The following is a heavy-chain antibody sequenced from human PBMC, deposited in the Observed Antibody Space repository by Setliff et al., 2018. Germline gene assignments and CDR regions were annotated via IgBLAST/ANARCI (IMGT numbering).Heavy chain of an antibody. CDR1: GFSIANGYY. D-gene: IGHD5-12*01. CDR3: ARVGGLLVATMPFDY. V-gene: IGHV4-38-2*01. Sequence: SETLSLTCAVSGFSIANGYYWGWIRQSPGKQLEWIGNIFQSGITFYNPSLKSRVTIFLDPSQNQFSLKLRSVTAADTAVYFCARVGGLLVATMPFDYWGPGTLVTVSS. CDR2: IFQSGIT. J-gene: IGHJ4*02.